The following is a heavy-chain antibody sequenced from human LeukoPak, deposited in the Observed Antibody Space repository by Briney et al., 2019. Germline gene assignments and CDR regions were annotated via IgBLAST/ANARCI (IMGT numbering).Heavy chain of an antibody. J-gene: IGHJ4*02. CDR1: GYSFIGYY. D-gene: IGHD4-17*01. V-gene: IGHV1-2*02. CDR2: INPNSGGT. Sequence: ASVKVSCKASGYSFIGYYMHWVRQVPGQGLEWMGWINPNSGGTNYAQKLQGRVTMTTDTSTSTAYMELRSLRSDDTAVYYCARDQGGDYWVDYWGQGTLVTVSS. CDR3: ARDQGGDYWVDY.